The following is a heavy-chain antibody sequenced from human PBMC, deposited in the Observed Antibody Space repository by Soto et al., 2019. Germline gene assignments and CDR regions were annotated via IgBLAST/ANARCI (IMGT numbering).Heavy chain of an antibody. J-gene: IGHJ1*01. CDR1: GFTFDDYA. CDR2: ISWNSGSI. D-gene: IGHD2-2*03. Sequence: VQLEESGGGLVQPGRSLRLSCAASGFTFDDYAMHWVRQAPGKGLEWVSGISWNSGSIGYADSVKGRFTISRDNAKNSLYLQMNSLRAEDTALYYCAKAGYCSTTSCYASFQHWGQGTLVTVSS. V-gene: IGHV3-9*01. CDR3: AKAGYCSTTSCYASFQH.